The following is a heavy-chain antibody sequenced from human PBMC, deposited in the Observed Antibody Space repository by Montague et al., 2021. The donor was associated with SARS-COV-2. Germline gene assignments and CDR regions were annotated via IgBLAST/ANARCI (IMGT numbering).Heavy chain of an antibody. CDR1: GFTFNKYV. D-gene: IGHD5-18*01. V-gene: IGHV3-23*01. Sequence: SLRLSCAASGFTFNKYVMSWVRQAPEKGLEWVSAIGGSGDNTYYADFVKGRFTISRDNSKNALYLQMNSLRADDTAVYYCAKIRGHRSGFSTTYFDFWGQGSLVTVSS. CDR2: IGGSGDNT. J-gene: IGHJ4*02. CDR3: AKIRGHRSGFSTTYFDF.